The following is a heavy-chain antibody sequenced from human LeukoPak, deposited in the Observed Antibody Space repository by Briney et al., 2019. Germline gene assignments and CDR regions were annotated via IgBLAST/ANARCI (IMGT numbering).Heavy chain of an antibody. CDR2: INAANGNT. Sequence: ASVKVSCKTSGFTFTTYTMHWVRPAPGQRLEWMGWINAANGNTQYSQKFQGRVTITRDTSASTAYMALSSLRSEDTAVYYCARGAPIRVAVAATFDPWGQGPLVTVPS. J-gene: IGHJ5*02. D-gene: IGHD6-19*01. CDR1: GFTFTTYT. CDR3: ARGAPIRVAVAATFDP. V-gene: IGHV1-3*01.